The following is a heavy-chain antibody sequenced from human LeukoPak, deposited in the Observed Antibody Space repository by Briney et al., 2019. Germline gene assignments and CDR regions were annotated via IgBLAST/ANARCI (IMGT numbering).Heavy chain of an antibody. Sequence: PSETLSLTCTVSGGSISSYCWNWIRQPAGKGLEWIGRIYTSGSTTYNPSLKSRVTMSVDTSKNQFSLKLSSVTAADTAIYYCARAGTKPNYYYYYMDVWGKGTTVTVSS. J-gene: IGHJ6*03. CDR3: ARAGTKPNYYYYYMDV. V-gene: IGHV4-4*07. CDR2: IYTSGST. D-gene: IGHD1-1*01. CDR1: GGSISSYC.